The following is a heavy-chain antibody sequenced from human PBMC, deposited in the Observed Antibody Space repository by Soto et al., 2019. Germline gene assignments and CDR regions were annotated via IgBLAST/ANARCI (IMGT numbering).Heavy chain of an antibody. CDR3: ARVPDR. Sequence: LEILSLTCTVSGGSINNYYWSWVRQPPGKGLEWIGYIYYSGSTNYNPSLKSRVTISVDRSKNQFSLKLSSVTAADTAVYYCARVPDRWGQGTLVTVSS. J-gene: IGHJ5*02. V-gene: IGHV4-59*12. CDR1: GGSINNYY. CDR2: IYYSGST. D-gene: IGHD2-2*01.